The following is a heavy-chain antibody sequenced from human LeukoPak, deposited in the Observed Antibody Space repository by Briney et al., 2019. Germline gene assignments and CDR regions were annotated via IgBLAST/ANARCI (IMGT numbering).Heavy chain of an antibody. CDR3: ARRRTSGDFDY. CDR2: ISSDGSST. D-gene: IGHD2-2*01. J-gene: IGHJ4*02. CDR1: GFTFSSYW. Sequence: GGSLGLSCAASGFTFSSYWMHWVRQAPGKGLVWVPRISSDGSSTDYADSVKGRFTISRDNAKNTLYLQMNSLRAEDTAVYYCARRRTSGDFDYWGQGTLATVSS. V-gene: IGHV3-74*01.